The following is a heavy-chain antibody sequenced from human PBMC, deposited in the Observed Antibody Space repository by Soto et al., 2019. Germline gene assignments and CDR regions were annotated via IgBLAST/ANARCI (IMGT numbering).Heavy chain of an antibody. Sequence: PGGSLRLSCAASGFTFSSYAMHWVRQAPGKGLEWVAVISYDGSNKYYADSVKGRFTISRDNSKNTLYLQMNSLRAEDTAVYYCERDAWLRPIDYWGHGKLVNVS. CDR2: ISYDGSNK. CDR3: ERDAWLRPIDY. D-gene: IGHD6-19*01. V-gene: IGHV3-30-3*01. J-gene: IGHJ4*01. CDR1: GFTFSSYA.